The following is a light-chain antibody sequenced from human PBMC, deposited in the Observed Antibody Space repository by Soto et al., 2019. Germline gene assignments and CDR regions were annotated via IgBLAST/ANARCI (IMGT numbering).Light chain of an antibody. CDR3: SSYAGSNNYV. CDR2: EVS. Sequence: QPAPTHPPSASGSPGQSVTISCTGTSSDVGGYNYVSWYQQHPGKAPKLLIYEVSKRPSGVPDRFSGSKSGNTASLTVSGLQAEDEADYYCSSYAGSNNYVFGTGTKVTVL. V-gene: IGLV2-8*01. J-gene: IGLJ1*01. CDR1: SSDVGGYNY.